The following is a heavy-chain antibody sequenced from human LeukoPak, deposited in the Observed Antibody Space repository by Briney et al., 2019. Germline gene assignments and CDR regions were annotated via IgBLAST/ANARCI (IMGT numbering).Heavy chain of an antibody. V-gene: IGHV3-33*06. J-gene: IGHJ6*03. CDR3: PKEGDRGEALYYYYMDV. Sequence: GGSLRLSCAASGFMFSDYGMHWVRQAPGKGLEWVAAIWYDGSNIFYADSVKGRFTISRDNSKNALYLQMNSLRAEDTADYYCPKEGDRGEALYYYYMDVWGNGTTVTVSS. D-gene: IGHD3-10*01. CDR2: IWYDGSNI. CDR1: GFMFSDYG.